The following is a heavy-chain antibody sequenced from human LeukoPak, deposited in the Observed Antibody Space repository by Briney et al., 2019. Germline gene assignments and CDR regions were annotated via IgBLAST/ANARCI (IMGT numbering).Heavy chain of an antibody. V-gene: IGHV3-7*01. Sequence: GGSLRLSCEGSGFTFSNYWMGWVRQAPGKGLQWVANIKTDGSEKYYVDSVKGRFTISRDNAKNSLYLQMNSLRAEDTAVYYCARALIGYFDLWGRGTLVTVSS. CDR2: IKTDGSEK. CDR1: GFTFSNYW. CDR3: ARALIGYFDL. D-gene: IGHD2-8*01. J-gene: IGHJ2*01.